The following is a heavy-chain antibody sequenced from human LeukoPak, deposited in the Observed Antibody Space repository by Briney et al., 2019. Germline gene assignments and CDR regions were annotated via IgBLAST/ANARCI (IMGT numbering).Heavy chain of an antibody. V-gene: IGHV4-31*03. CDR2: IYYSGST. CDR3: ASRGYYDSSHDY. J-gene: IGHJ4*02. D-gene: IGHD3-22*01. CDR1: GGSISSGGYS. Sequence: SQTLSLTCTVSGGSISSGGYSWSWIRQHRGKGLEWIGYIYYSGSTYYNPSLKSRVTISVDTSKNQFSLKLSSVTAADTAVYYCASRGYYDSSHDYWGQGTLVTVSS.